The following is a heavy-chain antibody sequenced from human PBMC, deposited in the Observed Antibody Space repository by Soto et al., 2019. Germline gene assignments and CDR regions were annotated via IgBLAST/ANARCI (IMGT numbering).Heavy chain of an antibody. CDR1: EFTVATYW. CDR3: ARDLIAVGDAFDI. CDR2: IKPDGSEK. D-gene: IGHD6-19*01. V-gene: IGHV3-7*01. Sequence: EVQLVESGGGLVQPGGSLRLSCAASEFTVATYWMSWVRQAPGKGLEWVGNIKPDGSEKYYVDSVKGRFIISRDNGKNSLYLHMNNLRVEDTALYYCARDLIAVGDAFDIWGLGTMVTVSS. J-gene: IGHJ3*02.